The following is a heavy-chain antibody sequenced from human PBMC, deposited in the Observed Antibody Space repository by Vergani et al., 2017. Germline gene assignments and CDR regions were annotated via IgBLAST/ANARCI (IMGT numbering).Heavy chain of an antibody. J-gene: IGHJ4*02. CDR2: IYYSGST. V-gene: IGHV4-39*07. CDR3: ARSGGLYFDY. Sequence: QVQLQESGPGLVKPSETLSLTCTVSGGSISSYYWGWIRQPPGKGLEWIGSIYYSGSTYYNPSLKSRITISVDTSKNQFSLKLSSVTAADTAVYYCARSGGLYFDYWGQGTLVTVSS. D-gene: IGHD3-16*01. CDR1: GGSISSYY.